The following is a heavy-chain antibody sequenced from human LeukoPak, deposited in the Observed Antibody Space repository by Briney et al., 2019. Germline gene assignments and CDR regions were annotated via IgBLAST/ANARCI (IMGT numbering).Heavy chain of an antibody. CDR2: ISSNGDST. J-gene: IGHJ4*02. CDR3: VKDRYVDY. Sequence: GGSLRLSSSVSGFSFSSYAMHWVRQAPGKGLEYVSSISSNGDSTYYADSVKGRFTISRDNSKNTLFLQMSSLRAEDTAVYYCVKDRYVDYWGQGTLVTVSS. V-gene: IGHV3-64D*09. D-gene: IGHD3-16*01. CDR1: GFSFSSYA.